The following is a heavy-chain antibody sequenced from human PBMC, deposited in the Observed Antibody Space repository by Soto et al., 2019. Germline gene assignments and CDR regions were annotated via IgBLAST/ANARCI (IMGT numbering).Heavy chain of an antibody. CDR3: TTDLTGFGVYYYMDV. J-gene: IGHJ6*03. CDR2: IKSKTDGGTT. CDR1: GFTFSNAW. Sequence: GGSLRLSCAASGFTFSNAWMSWVRQAPGKGLEWVGRIKSKTDGGTTDYAAPVKGRFTISRDDSKNTLYLQMNSLKTEDTAVYYCTTDLTGFGVYYYMDVWGKGTTVTVSS. D-gene: IGHD3-10*01. V-gene: IGHV3-15*01.